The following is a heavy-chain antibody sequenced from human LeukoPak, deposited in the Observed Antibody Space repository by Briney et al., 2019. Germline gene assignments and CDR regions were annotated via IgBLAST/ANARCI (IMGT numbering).Heavy chain of an antibody. CDR1: GFNFGSYW. J-gene: IGHJ4*02. V-gene: IGHV3-7*01. Sequence: GGPLRLSCAVSGFNFGSYWMSWVRQAPGKGLEWVANIKPDGSEKYYVDSVKGRLTISRDNAKNTLYLQMNSLRAEDTAVYYCARDRRGGAVAGTVDCWGQGTLVTVSS. CDR2: IKPDGSEK. D-gene: IGHD6-19*01. CDR3: ARDRRGGAVAGTVDC.